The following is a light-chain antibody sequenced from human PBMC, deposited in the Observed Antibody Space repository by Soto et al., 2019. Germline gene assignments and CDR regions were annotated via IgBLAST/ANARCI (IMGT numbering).Light chain of an antibody. V-gene: IGKV4-1*01. CDR1: QSILYSPNNKNY. CDR3: KQYYWTPRT. J-gene: IGKJ1*01. Sequence: DIVMTQSPDSLTVSLGERATINCKSSQSILYSPNNKNYLAWYQHKPGQPPKLLIYWASLRESGVPDRFSGSVSGKDFALHISSPQAEDLAVYSCKQYYWTPRTIGQANKVELK. CDR2: WAS.